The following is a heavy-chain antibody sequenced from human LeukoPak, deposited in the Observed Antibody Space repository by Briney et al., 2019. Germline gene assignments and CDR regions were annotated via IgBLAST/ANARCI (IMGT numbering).Heavy chain of an antibody. V-gene: IGHV3-64*01. CDR2: ISSNGGST. D-gene: IGHD4-17*01. CDR1: GFTFSSYA. Sequence: PGGSLRLSCAASGFTFSSYAMHWVRQAPGKGLENVSAISSNGGSTYYANSVKGRFTISRDNSKNTLYLQMGSLRAEDMAVYYCARDPGLYGDYYFDYWGQGTLVTVSS. J-gene: IGHJ4*02. CDR3: ARDPGLYGDYYFDY.